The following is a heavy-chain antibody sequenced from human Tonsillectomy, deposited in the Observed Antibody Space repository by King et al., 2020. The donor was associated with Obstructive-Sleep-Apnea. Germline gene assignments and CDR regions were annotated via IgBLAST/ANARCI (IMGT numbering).Heavy chain of an antibody. CDR1: GFTVSIHY. CDR2: IYSGGST. CDR3: ARGGDYGDYPYYYGMDV. V-gene: IGHV3-53*04. J-gene: IGHJ6*02. D-gene: IGHD4-17*01. Sequence: VQLVESGGGLVQPGESLRLSCAGSGFTVSIHYMTWVRQAPGKGLEWVSIIYSGGSTYYAGSVKGRFTISRHNSKNTLYLQMNSLRAEDTAVYYCARGGDYGDYPYYYGMDVWGQGTTVTVSS.